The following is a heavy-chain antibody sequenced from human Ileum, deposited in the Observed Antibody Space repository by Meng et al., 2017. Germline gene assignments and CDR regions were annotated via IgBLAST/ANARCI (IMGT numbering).Heavy chain of an antibody. V-gene: IGHV1-18*01. J-gene: IGHJ3*02. Sequence: ASVKVSCKASGYTFTNYAISWVRQAPGQGLEWMGWISAYNGNTNYAQKFEGRVTMTTDTSTTTAYMELRSLRSDDTAVYYCSRLYSSGWPLDSFYIWGQGTMVTVSS. CDR2: ISAYNGNT. D-gene: IGHD6-19*01. CDR1: GYTFTNYA. CDR3: SRLYSSGWPLDSFYI.